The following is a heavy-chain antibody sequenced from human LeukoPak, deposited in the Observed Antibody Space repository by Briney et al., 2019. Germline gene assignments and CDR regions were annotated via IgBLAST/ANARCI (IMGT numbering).Heavy chain of an antibody. J-gene: IGHJ5*02. V-gene: IGHV1-46*01. Sequence: ASVKVSCKASGYTFTSKYMHWVRQAPGQGLEWLGVINPSGGSTSYAQKFQGRVTITADESTSTAYMELSSLRSEDTAVYYCASSMVRGVRWFDPWGQGTLVTVSS. CDR3: ASSMVRGVRWFDP. CDR1: GYTFTSKY. CDR2: INPSGGST. D-gene: IGHD3-10*01.